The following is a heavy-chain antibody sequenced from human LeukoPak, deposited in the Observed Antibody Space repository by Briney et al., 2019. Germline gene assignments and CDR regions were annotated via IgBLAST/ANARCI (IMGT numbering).Heavy chain of an antibody. CDR2: ISGSGGST. J-gene: IGHJ4*02. CDR1: GFTFSSYA. CDR3: AKPLFLSGYSSRGIFDY. D-gene: IGHD5-18*01. Sequence: GGSLRLSCAASGFTFSSYAMSWVRQAPGKGLEWVSAISGSGGSTYYADSVKGRFTISRDNSKNTLYLQMNSLRAEDTAVYYCAKPLFLSGYSSRGIFDYWGQGTLVTVSS. V-gene: IGHV3-23*01.